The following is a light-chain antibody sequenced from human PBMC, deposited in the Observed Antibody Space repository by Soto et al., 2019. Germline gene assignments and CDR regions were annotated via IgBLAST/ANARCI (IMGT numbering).Light chain of an antibody. Sequence: QSALAQPASVSGSPGQSITISCTGTSSDVGSYNLVSWYQHHPAKAPKLMIYEGTKRPSGISNRFSASKSGNTASLTISGLQAEDEADYFCCSYAGSSTFYVFGTGTKVTVL. CDR3: CSYAGSSTFYV. V-gene: IGLV2-23*01. CDR2: EGT. CDR1: SSDVGSYNL. J-gene: IGLJ1*01.